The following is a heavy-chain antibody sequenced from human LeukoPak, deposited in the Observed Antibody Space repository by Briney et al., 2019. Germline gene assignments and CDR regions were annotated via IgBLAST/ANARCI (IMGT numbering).Heavy chain of an antibody. D-gene: IGHD2-15*01. V-gene: IGHV5-51*01. J-gene: IGHJ4*02. Sequence: GESLKISCQASGYNFTNYWIGWLRQMPGKGLEWMGIFYPGDFDTRYSPSFLGQVTISVDRTISTAYLQWRSLKASDTAIYYYTRHPGGSCYESDYWGQGTLVTVSS. CDR2: FYPGDFDT. CDR3: TRHPGGSCYESDY. CDR1: GYNFTNYW.